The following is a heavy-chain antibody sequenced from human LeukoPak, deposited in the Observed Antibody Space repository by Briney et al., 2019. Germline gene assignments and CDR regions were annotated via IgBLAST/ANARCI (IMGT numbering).Heavy chain of an antibody. V-gene: IGHV3-7*04. Sequence: PGGSMRLSCAASGFTFSSYWMSWVRQAPGKGLEWVANIKQDGSEKYYVDSVKGRFTISRDNAKNSLYLQMNSLRAEDTAVYYCARVPHVLRYFDWYSVWGQGTLVTASS. CDR3: ARVPHVLRYFDWYSV. CDR1: GFTFSSYW. CDR2: IKQDGSEK. D-gene: IGHD3-9*01. J-gene: IGHJ4*02.